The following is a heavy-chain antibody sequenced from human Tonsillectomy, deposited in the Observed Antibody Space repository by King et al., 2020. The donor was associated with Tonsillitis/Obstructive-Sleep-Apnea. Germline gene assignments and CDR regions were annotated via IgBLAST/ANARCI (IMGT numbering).Heavy chain of an antibody. CDR3: TTDLINPIVVVPANYGMDV. J-gene: IGHJ6*02. V-gene: IGHV3-15*07. CDR1: GFTFSNAW. Sequence: VQLVESGGGLVKPGGSLRLSCAASGFTFSNAWMNWVRQAPGKGLEWVGRIKSKTDGGTTDYAAPVKGRFTISRDDSKNTLYLQMNSLKTEDTAVYYCTTDLINPIVVVPANYGMDVWGQGTTVTVSS. D-gene: IGHD2-2*01. CDR2: IKSKTDGGTT.